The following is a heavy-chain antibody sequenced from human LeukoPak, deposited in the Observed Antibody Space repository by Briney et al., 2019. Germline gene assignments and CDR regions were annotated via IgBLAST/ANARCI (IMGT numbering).Heavy chain of an antibody. V-gene: IGHV6-1*01. Sequence: SQTLSLTCAISGDSVSSNSVTWNWIRQSPSRGLEWLGRTYYRSTWYNDYAVSVRGRITVNPDTSKNQFSLHLNSVTPEDTAVYYCARRLTQYDCFDPWGQGILVTISS. J-gene: IGHJ5*02. D-gene: IGHD2-2*01. CDR1: GDSVSSNSVT. CDR3: ARRLTQYDCFDP. CDR2: TYYRSTWYN.